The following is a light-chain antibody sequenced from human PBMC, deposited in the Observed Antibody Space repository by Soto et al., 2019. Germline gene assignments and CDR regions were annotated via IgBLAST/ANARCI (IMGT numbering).Light chain of an antibody. CDR1: QSVTGNY. CDR3: QQYGSTPPT. J-gene: IGKJ1*01. V-gene: IGKV3-20*01. Sequence: VLTQSPGTLSVSPGERVTVTCGASQSVTGNYLAWYKQKPGQAPRLLIYGASYRATGIPDRFSGSGSGTDFSLTISRLEPEDFAVYCCQQYGSTPPTFGQGTKVDIK. CDR2: GAS.